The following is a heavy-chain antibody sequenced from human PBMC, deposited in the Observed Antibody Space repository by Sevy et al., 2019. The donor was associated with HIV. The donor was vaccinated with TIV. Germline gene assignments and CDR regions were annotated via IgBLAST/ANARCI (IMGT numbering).Heavy chain of an antibody. CDR2: ISAYNGNT. D-gene: IGHD1-7*01. CDR3: ARLGTTLLWDWFDP. V-gene: IGHV1-18*01. Sequence: ASVKVSCKASGYTFTSYGISWVRQAPGQGLEWMGWISAYNGNTNYAQMLQGRVTMTTDTSTSTAYMELRSLRSDDTAVYYCARLGTTLLWDWFDPWGQGTLVTVSS. J-gene: IGHJ5*02. CDR1: GYTFTSYG.